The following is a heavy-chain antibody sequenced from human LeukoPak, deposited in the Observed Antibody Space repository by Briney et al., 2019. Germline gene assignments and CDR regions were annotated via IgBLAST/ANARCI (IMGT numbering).Heavy chain of an antibody. CDR2: IYYSGIT. CDR3: ASYSSTYSKAFDY. J-gene: IGHJ4*02. CDR1: VGSNSSGGYY. Sequence: PSEPLSLTCTVSVGSNSSGGYYWSWIRQHPGKGLEWIGYIYYSGITYYNPSLKSRVTISVDTSKNQFSLRLSSVTAADTAVYYGASYSSTYSKAFDYWGQGSLVTVSS. V-gene: IGHV4-31*03. D-gene: IGHD3-22*01.